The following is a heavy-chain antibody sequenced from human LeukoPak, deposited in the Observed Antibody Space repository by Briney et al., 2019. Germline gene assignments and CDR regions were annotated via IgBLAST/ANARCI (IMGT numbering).Heavy chain of an antibody. CDR1: GGTFSKYA. J-gene: IGHJ4*02. D-gene: IGHD3-22*01. CDR3: ASWDSSGYHVLGYFDY. Sequence: SVKVSCKASGGTFSKYAINWVRQAPGQGLEWMGGIIPIFGTANYAQKFQGRVTITTDESTSTVYMELSSLRSEDTAVYYCASWDSSGYHVLGYFDYWGQGTLVTVSS. CDR2: IIPIFGTA. V-gene: IGHV1-69*05.